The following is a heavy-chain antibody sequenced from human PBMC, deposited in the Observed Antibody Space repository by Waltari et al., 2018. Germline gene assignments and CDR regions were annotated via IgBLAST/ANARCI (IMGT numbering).Heavy chain of an antibody. V-gene: IGHV4-34*01. CDR1: GGSFSGYY. CDR3: ARDPSPDYYMDV. CDR2: INHSGST. J-gene: IGHJ6*03. Sequence: VQLQQWDAGLLKPSETLSLTCAVYGGSFSGYYWSWIRQPPGKGLEWIGEINHSGSTNYNPSLKSRVTISVDTSKNQFSLKLSSVTAADTAVYYCARDPSPDYYMDVWGKGTTVTVSS.